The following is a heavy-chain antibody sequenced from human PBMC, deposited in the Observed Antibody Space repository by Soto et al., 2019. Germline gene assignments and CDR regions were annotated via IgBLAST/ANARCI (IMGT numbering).Heavy chain of an antibody. CDR1: GGSISSYY. CDR2: IYYSGST. J-gene: IGHJ6*02. CDR3: ARDGPYSSGWYSSGYYYYGMDV. D-gene: IGHD6-19*01. V-gene: IGHV4-59*01. Sequence: SETLSLTCTVSGGSISSYYWSWVRQPPGKGLEWIGYIYYSGSTNYNPSLKSRVTISVDTSKNQFSLKLSSVTAADTAVYYCARDGPYSSGWYSSGYYYYGMDVWGQGTTVTVSS.